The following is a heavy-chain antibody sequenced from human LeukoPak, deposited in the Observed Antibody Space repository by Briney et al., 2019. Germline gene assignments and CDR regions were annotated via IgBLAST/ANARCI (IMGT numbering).Heavy chain of an antibody. CDR3: ARDPATITGTNRFDY. Sequence: GRSLRLSCAASGFTFSSYGMHWVRQAPGKGLEWVAVISYDGSNKYYADSVKGRFTISRDNSKNTLYLQLNSLSAGDTAVYYCARDPATITGTNRFDYWGQGTLVTVSS. CDR1: GFTFSSYG. J-gene: IGHJ4*02. V-gene: IGHV3-30*03. CDR2: ISYDGSNK. D-gene: IGHD1-7*01.